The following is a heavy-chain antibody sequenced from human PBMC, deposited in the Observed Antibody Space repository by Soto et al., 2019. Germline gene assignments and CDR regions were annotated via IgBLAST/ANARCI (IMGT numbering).Heavy chain of an antibody. J-gene: IGHJ4*02. CDR3: ASHAYSKLAARPPYFEY. CDR2: INHSGST. D-gene: IGHD6-6*01. CDR1: GGSFSGYY. Sequence: PSETLSLTCAVYGGSFSGYYWSWIRQPPGKGLEWIGEINHSGSTNYNPSLKSRVTISVDTSKNQFSLKLSSVTAADTAVYYCASHAYSKLAARPPYFEYWGQVTLVTVSS. V-gene: IGHV4-34*01.